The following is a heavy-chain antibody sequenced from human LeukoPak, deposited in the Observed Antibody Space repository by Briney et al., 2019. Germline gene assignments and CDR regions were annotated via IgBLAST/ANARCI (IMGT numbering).Heavy chain of an antibody. CDR3: ARHVKYCSGGSCYYDAFDI. V-gene: IGHV5-51*01. CDR2: IYPGDSDT. J-gene: IGHJ3*02. CDR1: GYSFTSYW. D-gene: IGHD2-15*01. Sequence: GESLKISCKGSGYSFTSYWIGWVRQMPGKGLEWMGIIYPGDSDTRYSPSFQGQVTISADKSISTAYLQWSSLKASDTAMYYCARHVKYCSGGSCYYDAFDIWGQGTMVTVSS.